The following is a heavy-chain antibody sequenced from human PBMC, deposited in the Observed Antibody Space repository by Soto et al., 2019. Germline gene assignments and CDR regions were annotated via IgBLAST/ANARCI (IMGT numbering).Heavy chain of an antibody. J-gene: IGHJ3*02. CDR1: GFTFSSYA. CDR2: ISYDGSNK. CDR3: ARDPRRGYSGYDAFDI. Sequence: PGGSLRLSCGASGFTFSSYAMHWVRQAPGKGLEWVAVISYDGSNKYYADSVKGRFTISRDNSKSTLYLQMNSLRAEDTAVYYCARDPRRGYSGYDAFDIWGQGTMVTVSS. V-gene: IGHV3-30-3*01. D-gene: IGHD5-12*01.